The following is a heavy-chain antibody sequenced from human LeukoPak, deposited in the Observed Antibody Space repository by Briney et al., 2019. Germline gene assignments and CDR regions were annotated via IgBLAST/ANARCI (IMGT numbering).Heavy chain of an antibody. D-gene: IGHD2-21*02. J-gene: IGHJ4*02. CDR1: DGSISSYC. Sequence: PETLSLTCTVSDGSISSYCWSWIRQPPGKGLEWIGYIYYSGSTNYNPSLKSRVTISVDTSKNQFSLKLSSVTAADTAVYYCARGERDCDGDCYPTAYFDYWGQGTLVTVSS. CDR2: IYYSGST. V-gene: IGHV4-59*01. CDR3: ARGERDCDGDCYPTAYFDY.